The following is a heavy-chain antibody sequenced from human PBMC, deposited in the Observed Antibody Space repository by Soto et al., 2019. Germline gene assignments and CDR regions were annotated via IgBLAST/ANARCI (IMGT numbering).Heavy chain of an antibody. Sequence: PGGSLRLSCAASGFTFSRSGMNWVRQAPGMGLEWVSGIGGSGGGTYYADFVKGRFSIFRDDSKDMLYLQMNSLRVEDTAVYYYAKTGYCSGGSCHYIDYWGHGTLVTVSS. V-gene: IGHV3-23*01. CDR3: AKTGYCSGGSCHYIDY. CDR1: GFTFSRSG. J-gene: IGHJ4*01. CDR2: IGGSGGGT. D-gene: IGHD2-15*01.